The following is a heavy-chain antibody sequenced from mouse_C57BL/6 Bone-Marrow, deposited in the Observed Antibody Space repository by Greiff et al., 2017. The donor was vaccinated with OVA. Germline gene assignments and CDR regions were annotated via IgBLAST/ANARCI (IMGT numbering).Heavy chain of an antibody. J-gene: IGHJ2*01. V-gene: IGHV14-4*01. CDR3: TITTGVADI. CDR2: IDPENGDT. Sequence: VQLQQSGAELVRPGASVKLSCTASGFNIKDYYMHWVKQRPEQGLEWIGWIDPENGDTEYASKFQGKATITADTSSNTAYLQLSSLTSEDTAVYYCTITTGVADICGQGTTLTVSS. CDR1: GFNIKDYY. D-gene: IGHD1-1*01.